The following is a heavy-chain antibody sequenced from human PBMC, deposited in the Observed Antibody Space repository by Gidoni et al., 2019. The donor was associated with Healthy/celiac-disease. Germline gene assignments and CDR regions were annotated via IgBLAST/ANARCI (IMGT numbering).Heavy chain of an antibody. CDR1: GFTFRSYA. CDR2: ISGSGGST. D-gene: IGHD6-13*01. Sequence: EGQLLEAGGGLVQPGGALRLSGAACGFTFRSYAMSWVRQAPGKGLECVSAISGSGGSTYYADSVKVRFTISRDNSKNTLYLQMNSLRAEYTAVYYCAKGARVAAAAQDYWGQGTLVTVSS. CDR3: AKGARVAAAAQDY. J-gene: IGHJ4*02. V-gene: IGHV3-23*01.